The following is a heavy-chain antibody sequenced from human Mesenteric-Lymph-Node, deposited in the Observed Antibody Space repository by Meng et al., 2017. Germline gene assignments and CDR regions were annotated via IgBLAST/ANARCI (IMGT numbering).Heavy chain of an antibody. Sequence: QVQLVESGGGVVQPGGCLRLACAASGFTFTDYAMHWVRQAPGKGLVWVAIVSHDGNSGCYADSVKGRFSISRDNFRNTQYLQMNSLRPEDTAVYYCARDKSHYDGRSGWFDPWGQGTLVTVSS. D-gene: IGHD3-16*01. CDR3: ARDKSHYDGRSGWFDP. J-gene: IGHJ5*02. V-gene: IGHV3-30-3*01. CDR1: GFTFTDYA. CDR2: VSHDGNSG.